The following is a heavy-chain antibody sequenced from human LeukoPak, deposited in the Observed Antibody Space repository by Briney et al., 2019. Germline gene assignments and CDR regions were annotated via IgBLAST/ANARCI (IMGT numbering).Heavy chain of an antibody. CDR2: ISGSGGST. CDR1: GFTFSSYA. Sequence: GGSLRLSCAASGFTFSSYAMSWVRQAPGKGLEWVAAISGSGGSTYYADSVKGRFTISRDNSKNTLYLQMNSLRAEDTAVYYCAKDAPVNIVVVPAANSWGQGTLVTVSS. CDR3: AKDAPVNIVVVPAANS. J-gene: IGHJ1*01. V-gene: IGHV3-23*01. D-gene: IGHD2-2*01.